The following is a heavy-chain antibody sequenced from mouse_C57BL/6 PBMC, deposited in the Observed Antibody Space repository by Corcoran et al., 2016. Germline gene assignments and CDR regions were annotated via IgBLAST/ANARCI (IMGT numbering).Heavy chain of an antibody. CDR1: GYTFTDYY. D-gene: IGHD1-3*01. V-gene: IGHV1-76*01. Sequence: QVQLKQSGAELVRPGASVKLSCKASGYTFTDYYINWVKQRPGQGLEWIARIYPGSGNTYYNEKFKGKATLTAEKSSSTAYMQLSSLTSEDSAVYFCAREDLNSYFDYWGQGTTLTVSS. CDR3: AREDLNSYFDY. CDR2: IYPGSGNT. J-gene: IGHJ2*01.